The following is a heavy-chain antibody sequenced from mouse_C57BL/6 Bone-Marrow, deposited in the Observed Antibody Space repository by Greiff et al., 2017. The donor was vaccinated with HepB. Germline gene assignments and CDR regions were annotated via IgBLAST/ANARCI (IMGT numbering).Heavy chain of an antibody. CDR1: GFTFSSYA. V-gene: IGHV5-4*01. D-gene: IGHD1-1*01. J-gene: IGHJ4*01. CDR2: ISDGGSYT. CDR3: ARDGITTVAMDY. Sequence: EVNVVESGGGLVKPGGSLKLSCAASGFTFSSYAMSWVRQTPEKRLEWVATISDGGSYTYYPDNVKGRFTISRDNAKNNLYLQMSHLKSEDTAMYYCARDGITTVAMDYWGQGTSVTVSS.